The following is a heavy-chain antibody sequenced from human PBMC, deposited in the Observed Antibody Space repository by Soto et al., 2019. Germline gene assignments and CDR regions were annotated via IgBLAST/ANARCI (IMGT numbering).Heavy chain of an antibody. CDR1: GGSISSGGYS. D-gene: IGHD3-22*01. J-gene: IGHJ4*02. V-gene: IGHV4-30-2*01. CDR3: ARDYDSSGYFDY. Sequence: SETLSLTCAVSGGSISSGGYSWSWIRQPPGKGLEWTGYIYHSGSTYYNPSLKSRVTISVDRSKNQFSLKLSSVTAADTAVYYWARDYDSSGYFDYWGQGTLVTVSS. CDR2: IYHSGST.